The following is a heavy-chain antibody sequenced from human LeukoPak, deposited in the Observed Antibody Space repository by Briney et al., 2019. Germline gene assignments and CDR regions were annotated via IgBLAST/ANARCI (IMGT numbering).Heavy chain of an antibody. CDR2: IYSGGST. CDR1: GFNVSNNY. CDR3: AREIGSAARGR. J-gene: IGHJ4*02. V-gene: IGHV3-66*01. Sequence: GGSLRLSCVASGFNVSNNYMSWVRQAPGKGLEWVSVIYSGGSTNYADSVKGRFIISRDNSKSTLFLQMNSLRAEDTAMYYCAREIGSAARGRWGQGTLVTVS. D-gene: IGHD6-13*01.